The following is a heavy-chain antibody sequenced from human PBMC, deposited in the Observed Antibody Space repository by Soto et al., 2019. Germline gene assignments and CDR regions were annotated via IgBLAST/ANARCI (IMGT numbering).Heavy chain of an antibody. CDR1: GYTFTSYA. CDR2: INAGNGNT. D-gene: IGHD4-17*01. V-gene: IGHV1-3*01. J-gene: IGHJ3*02. Sequence: ASVKVSCKASGYTFTSYAMHWVRQAPGQRLEGMGWINAGNGNTKYSQKFQGRVTITRDTSASTAYMELSSLRSEDTAVYYCARDLTVGAFDIWGQGTMVTVSS. CDR3: ARDLTVGAFDI.